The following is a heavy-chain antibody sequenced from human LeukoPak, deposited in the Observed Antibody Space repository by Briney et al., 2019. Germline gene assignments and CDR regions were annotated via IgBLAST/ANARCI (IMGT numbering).Heavy chain of an antibody. J-gene: IGHJ3*02. CDR2: IIPIFGTA. CDR3: ARALNRLGYCSGGSCYGAFDI. Sequence: ASVKVSCTASGGTFSSYAISWVRQAPGQGLEWMGGIIPIFGTANYAQKFQGRVTITADESTSTAYMEPSSLRSEDTAVYYCARALNRLGYCSGGSCYGAFDIWGQGTMVTVSS. CDR1: GGTFSSYA. D-gene: IGHD2-15*01. V-gene: IGHV1-69*13.